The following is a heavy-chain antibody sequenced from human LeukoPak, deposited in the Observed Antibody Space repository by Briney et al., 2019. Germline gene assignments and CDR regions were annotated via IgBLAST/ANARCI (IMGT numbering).Heavy chain of an antibody. Sequence: SETLSLTCTVPGGFISSYYWSWIRQPPGKGLEWIGYIYYSGSTNYNPSLKSRVTISVDTSKNQFSLKLSSVTAADTAVYYCARRNYDSSYYFDYWGQGTLVTVSS. CDR1: GGFISSYY. J-gene: IGHJ4*02. D-gene: IGHD3-22*01. V-gene: IGHV4-59*08. CDR2: IYYSGST. CDR3: ARRNYDSSYYFDY.